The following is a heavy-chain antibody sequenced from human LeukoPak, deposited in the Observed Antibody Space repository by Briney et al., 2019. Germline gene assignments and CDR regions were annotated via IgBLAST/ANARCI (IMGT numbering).Heavy chain of an antibody. CDR2: ISGSGGST. Sequence: PGGSLRLSCAASGFTFSSYAMSWVRQAPGKGLEWVSAISGSGGSTYYADSVKGRFTISRDNSKNTLYLQMNSLRAEDTAVYYCARATRPDTLWFGELSATSPNYYYYGMDVWGQGTTVTVSS. J-gene: IGHJ6*02. CDR1: GFTFSSYA. D-gene: IGHD3-10*01. V-gene: IGHV3-23*01. CDR3: ARATRPDTLWFGELSATSPNYYYYGMDV.